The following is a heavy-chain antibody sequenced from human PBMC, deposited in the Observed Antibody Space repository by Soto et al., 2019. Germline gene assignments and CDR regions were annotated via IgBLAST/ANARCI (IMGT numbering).Heavy chain of an antibody. CDR3: ARDRGTGTKGSLDP. V-gene: IGHV3-23*01. Sequence: GGSLRLSCAASGFTFSTYAIAWVRQVPGKGLEWVSGISGSGGSTYYADSVKGRFTISRDNSKYTLFLQMNSLRADDTAVYYCARDRGTGTKGSLDPWGQGTLVTVSS. CDR2: ISGSGGST. D-gene: IGHD1-7*01. J-gene: IGHJ5*02. CDR1: GFTFSTYA.